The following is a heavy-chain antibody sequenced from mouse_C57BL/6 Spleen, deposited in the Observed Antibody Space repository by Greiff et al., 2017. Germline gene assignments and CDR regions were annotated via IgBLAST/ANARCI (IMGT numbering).Heavy chain of an antibody. Sequence: EVQLQESGPELVKPGASVKISCKASGYSFTDYNMNWVKQSNGKSLEWIGVINPNYGTTSYNQKFKGKATLTVDQSSSTAYMQLNRLTSEDSAVYYCARMRYYGSYWYFDVWGTGTTVTVSS. CDR3: ARMRYYGSYWYFDV. D-gene: IGHD1-1*01. J-gene: IGHJ1*03. CDR2: INPNYGTT. CDR1: GYSFTDYN. V-gene: IGHV1-39*01.